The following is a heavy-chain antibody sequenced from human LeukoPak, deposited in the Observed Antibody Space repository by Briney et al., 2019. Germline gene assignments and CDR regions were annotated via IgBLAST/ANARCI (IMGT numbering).Heavy chain of an antibody. V-gene: IGHV1-18*01. CDR3: ARVTGYVIEDYFDY. Sequence: ASVKVSCKASGYTFSSYGISWVRQAPGQGLEWMGWISANNGNTNYAQKLQGRVTMTTDTSTSTAYMELMSLRSDDTAVYYCARVTGYVIEDYFDYWGQGTLVTVSS. J-gene: IGHJ4*02. CDR1: GYTFSSYG. D-gene: IGHD3-22*01. CDR2: ISANNGNT.